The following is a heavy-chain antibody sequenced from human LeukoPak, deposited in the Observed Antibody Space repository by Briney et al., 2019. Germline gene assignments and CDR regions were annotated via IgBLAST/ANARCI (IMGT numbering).Heavy chain of an antibody. CDR3: ARDYYYDSSGYYYS. J-gene: IGHJ4*02. CDR2: INSDGSST. CDR1: GFIFSSYW. V-gene: IGHV3-74*01. Sequence: PGGSLRLSCAASGFIFSSYWMHWVRQAPGKGLVWVSRINSDGSSTSYADSVKGRFTISRDNAKNTLYLQMNSLRAEDTAVYYRARDYYYDSSGYYYSWGQGTLVTVSS. D-gene: IGHD3-22*01.